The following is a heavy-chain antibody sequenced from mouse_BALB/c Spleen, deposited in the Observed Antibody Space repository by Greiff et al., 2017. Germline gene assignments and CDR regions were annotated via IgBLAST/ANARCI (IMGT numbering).Heavy chain of an antibody. CDR1: GFTFSSYA. CDR2: ISSGGSYT. Sequence: DVKLQESGGGLVKPGGSLKLSCAASGFTFSSYAMSWVRQSPEKRLEWVAEISSGGSYTYYPDTVTGRFTISRDNAKNTLYLEMSSLRSEDTAMYYCARDTGTSAWFAYWGQGTLVTVSA. J-gene: IGHJ3*01. D-gene: IGHD4-1*01. CDR3: ARDTGTSAWFAY. V-gene: IGHV5-9-4*01.